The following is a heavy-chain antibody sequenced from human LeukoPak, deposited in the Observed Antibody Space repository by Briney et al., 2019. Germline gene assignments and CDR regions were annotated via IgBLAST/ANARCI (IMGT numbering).Heavy chain of an antibody. CDR3: ARGAQLTDY. V-gene: IGHV3-64*01. D-gene: IGHD6-13*01. Sequence: GGSLRLSCAASGFTFYTYGMHWVRQAPGKGLEYVSGIGPGGGTTYYANSVKGRFTISRDNSKYMLYLQMGSLTADDMAVYYCARGAQLTDYWGQGTLVTVSS. J-gene: IGHJ4*02. CDR2: IGPGGGTT. CDR1: GFTFYTYG.